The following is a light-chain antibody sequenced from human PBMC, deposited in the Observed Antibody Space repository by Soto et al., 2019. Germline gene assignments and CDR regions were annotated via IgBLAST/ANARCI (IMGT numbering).Light chain of an antibody. CDR1: SSDVGGYNY. CDR2: EVT. CDR3: SSYTSTTTRV. J-gene: IGLJ3*02. Sequence: ARAXPASVSGSPGQSITISCAGTSSDVGGYNYVSWYQQHPGKAPKLMIYEVTNRPSGVSNRFSGSKSGNTASLTISGLQAEDEADYYCSSYTSTTTRVFGGGTKVTVL. V-gene: IGLV2-14*01.